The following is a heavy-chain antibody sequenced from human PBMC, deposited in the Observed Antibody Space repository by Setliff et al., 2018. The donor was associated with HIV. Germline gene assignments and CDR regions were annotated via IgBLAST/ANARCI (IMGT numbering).Heavy chain of an antibody. V-gene: IGHV1-46*01. CDR1: GYTFTSYY. D-gene: IGHD6-13*01. CDR3: AKRLAGSNTWYHFDN. CDR2: INPSGGST. J-gene: IGHJ4*02. Sequence: GASVKVSCKASGYTFTSYYMHWVRQAPGQGLEWMGIINPSGGSTSYAQKFQGRVTMTRDTSTSTVYMELSSLRSEDTAVYYCAKRLAGSNTWYHFDNWGQGTLVTVSS.